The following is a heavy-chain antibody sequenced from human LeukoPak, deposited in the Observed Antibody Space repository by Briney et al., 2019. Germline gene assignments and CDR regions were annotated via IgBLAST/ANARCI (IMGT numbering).Heavy chain of an antibody. V-gene: IGHV3-23*01. CDR3: AKDRAGRFGESLED. CDR2: ISGNHRT. Sequence: PGGSLRLSCAASGFTFSSYGMSWVRQPPGKGLEWVSVISGNHRTYYADSVKGRFTISRDNSKNILYLQMNSLRAEDTAVYYCAKDRAGRFGESLEDWGQGTLVTVSS. D-gene: IGHD3-10*01. J-gene: IGHJ4*02. CDR1: GFTFSSYG.